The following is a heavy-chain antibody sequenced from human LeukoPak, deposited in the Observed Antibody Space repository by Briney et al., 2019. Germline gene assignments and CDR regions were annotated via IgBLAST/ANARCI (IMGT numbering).Heavy chain of an antibody. V-gene: IGHV3-30*02. Sequence: GGSLRLSCAASGFTFSSYGMHWVRQAPGKGLEWVAFIRYDGSNKYYADSVKGRFTISRDNSKNTLYLQMNSLRAEDTAVYYCAKDLPIVATMGLFDYWGQGTLVTVSS. CDR3: AKDLPIVATMGLFDY. CDR1: GFTFSSYG. CDR2: IRYDGSNK. D-gene: IGHD5-12*01. J-gene: IGHJ4*02.